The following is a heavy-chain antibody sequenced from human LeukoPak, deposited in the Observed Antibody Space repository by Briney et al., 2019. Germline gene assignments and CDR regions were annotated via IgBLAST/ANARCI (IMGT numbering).Heavy chain of an antibody. Sequence: GGSLRLSCAASGFTFSSYAMSWVRQAPGKGLEWVSTFSGSGGNTYYADSVKGRFTISRDDSKNTLYLQMNSLRAEDTAVYYCASRRYYYDSSGFDDYWGQGTLVTVSS. CDR3: ASRRYYYDSSGFDDY. D-gene: IGHD3-22*01. V-gene: IGHV3-23*01. CDR2: FSGSGGNT. CDR1: GFTFSSYA. J-gene: IGHJ4*02.